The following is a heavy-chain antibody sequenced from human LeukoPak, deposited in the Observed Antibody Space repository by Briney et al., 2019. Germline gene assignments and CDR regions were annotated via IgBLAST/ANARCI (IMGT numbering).Heavy chain of an antibody. D-gene: IGHD3-10*01. CDR2: INHSGST. V-gene: IGHV4-34*01. CDR3: ARGTIFDP. Sequence: SETLSLTCAVYGGSFSGYYWSWIRQPPGKGLEWIGEINHSGSTNYNPSLKSRVTISVDTSKNQFSLKLSSVTAADTAVYYCARGTIFDPWGQGTLVTVSS. J-gene: IGHJ5*02. CDR1: GGSFSGYY.